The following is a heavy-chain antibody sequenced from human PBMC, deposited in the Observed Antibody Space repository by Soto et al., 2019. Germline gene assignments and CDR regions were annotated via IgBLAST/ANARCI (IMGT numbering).Heavy chain of an antibody. J-gene: IGHJ6*02. CDR1: GYSFSDYA. V-gene: IGHV1-46*01. Sequence: VQLGQSGAEVKKPGASVKVSCKASGYSFSDYAIHWLRQAPGQGLEWMGMINPSGGRSTYAQKFKGRVTMTRDTPTSRVYMKVTNMRSEDRAVYYCERGGYSNTYYRMDVWGHGTTVIVS. CDR2: INPSGGRS. CDR3: ERGGYSNTYYRMDV. D-gene: IGHD4-4*01.